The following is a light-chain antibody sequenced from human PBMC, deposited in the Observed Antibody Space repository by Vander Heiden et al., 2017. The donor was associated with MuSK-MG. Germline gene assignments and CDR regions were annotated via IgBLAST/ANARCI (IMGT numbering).Light chain of an antibody. Sequence: SGVPSRFSGSRSGTDFTLTISGLQSEDFATYYCRQDDYTPWTFGQGTKFE. V-gene: IGKV1-8*01. J-gene: IGKJ1*01. CDR3: RQDDYTPWT.